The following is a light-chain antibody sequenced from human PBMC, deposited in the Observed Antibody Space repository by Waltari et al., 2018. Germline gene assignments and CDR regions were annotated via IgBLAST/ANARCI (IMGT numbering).Light chain of an antibody. Sequence: DIQMTQSPSTLSASVGDRVTITRRASQSISSWLAWYQQKPGKAPKLLIQRASTLESGVPSRCSGSGSGTEFTLTLSSLQPDDVATYYCQEYNGYSYTFGQGTKLEIK. CDR3: QEYNGYSYT. V-gene: IGKV1-5*03. CDR1: QSISSW. J-gene: IGKJ2*01. CDR2: RAS.